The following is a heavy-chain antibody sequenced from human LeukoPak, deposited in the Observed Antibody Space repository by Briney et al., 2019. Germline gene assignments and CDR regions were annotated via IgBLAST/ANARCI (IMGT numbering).Heavy chain of an antibody. CDR3: ARSTYYYGSGSYYNRENYFDY. V-gene: IGHV4-39*07. Sequence: SETLSLTCTVSGGSISSSSYYWGWIRQPPGKGLEWIGSIYYSGSTYYNPSLKSRVTISVDTSKNQFSLKLSSVTAADTAVYYCARSTYYYGSGSYYNRENYFDYWGQGTLVTVSS. D-gene: IGHD3-10*01. J-gene: IGHJ4*02. CDR2: IYYSGST. CDR1: GGSISSSSYY.